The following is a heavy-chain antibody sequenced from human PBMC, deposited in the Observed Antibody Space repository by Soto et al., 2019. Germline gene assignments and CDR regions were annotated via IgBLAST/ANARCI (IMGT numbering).Heavy chain of an antibody. CDR2: ISGSGGST. V-gene: IGHV3-23*01. CDR3: AKSSAMVTPENFDY. Sequence: HPGGSLRLSYAASGFTFSSYAMSWVRQARGKGLEWVSAISGSGGSTYYADSVKGRFTISRDNSKNTLYLQMNSLRAEDTAVYYCAKSSAMVTPENFDYWGQGTLVTVSS. D-gene: IGHD5-18*01. CDR1: GFTFSSYA. J-gene: IGHJ4*02.